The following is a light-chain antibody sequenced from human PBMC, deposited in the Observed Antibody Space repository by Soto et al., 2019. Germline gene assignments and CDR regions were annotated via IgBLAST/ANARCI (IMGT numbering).Light chain of an antibody. CDR1: QSVNSY. CDR3: QLGFT. V-gene: IGKV3-11*01. CDR2: DAS. Sequence: EIVLTQSPATLSLSPGERATLSCRASQSVNSYLAWYQQKPGQAPRLLIYDASNRATGIPARFSGSGSGTDFTLTISSLEPEDFAVYYCQLGFTFGPGTKVDIK. J-gene: IGKJ3*01.